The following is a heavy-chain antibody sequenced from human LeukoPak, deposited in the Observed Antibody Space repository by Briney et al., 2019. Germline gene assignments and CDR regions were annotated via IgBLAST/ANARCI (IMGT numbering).Heavy chain of an antibody. CDR2: INPNSGGT. J-gene: IGHJ4*02. D-gene: IGHD3-10*01. Sequence: ASVKASCKASGYTFTGYYMHWVRQAPGQGLEWMGWINPNSGGTNYAQKFQGRVTMTRDTSISTAYMELSRLRSDDTAVYYCARAPPTYYYGSGRPDYWGQGTLVTVSS. CDR3: ARAPPTYYYGSGRPDY. CDR1: GYTFTGYY. V-gene: IGHV1-2*02.